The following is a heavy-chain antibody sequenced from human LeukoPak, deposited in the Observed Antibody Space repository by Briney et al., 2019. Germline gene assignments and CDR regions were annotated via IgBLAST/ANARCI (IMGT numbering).Heavy chain of an antibody. CDR1: GFTFSSYA. Sequence: PGGSLRLSCAASGFTFSSYAMHWVRQAPGKGLEWVAVISYDGSNKYYADSVKGRFTISRDNSKNTLYLQMNSLRAEDTAVYYCARVGGDYYYYYGTDVWGQGTTVTVSS. CDR2: ISYDGSNK. J-gene: IGHJ6*02. V-gene: IGHV3-30-3*01. D-gene: IGHD3-10*01. CDR3: ARVGGDYYYYYGTDV.